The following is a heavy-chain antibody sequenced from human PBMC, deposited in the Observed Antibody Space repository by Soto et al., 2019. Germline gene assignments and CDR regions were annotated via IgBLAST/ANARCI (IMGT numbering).Heavy chain of an antibody. J-gene: IGHJ5*02. Sequence: AAVKVSCKASGYTFTSYYMHWVRQAPGQGLEWMGIINPSGGSTSYAQKFQGRVTMTRDTSTSTVYMELSSLRSEDTAVYYCARAGYSYGYWFDPWGQGTLVTVSS. CDR2: INPSGGST. V-gene: IGHV1-46*01. CDR1: GYTFTSYY. CDR3: ARAGYSYGYWFDP. D-gene: IGHD5-18*01.